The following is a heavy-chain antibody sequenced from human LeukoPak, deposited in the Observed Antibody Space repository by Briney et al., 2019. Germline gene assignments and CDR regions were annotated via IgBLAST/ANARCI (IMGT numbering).Heavy chain of an antibody. V-gene: IGHV3-23*01. CDR3: AKRGIVIRAVIIIGLHKEAYYFDY. D-gene: IGHD3-10*01. CDR2: ISERGGST. Sequence: GGSLRLSCVVSGITLSNYGMSWVRQAPGKGLEWVSGISERGGSTNYAESVKGRFIISRDTSKNTVYLQMNSLRVEDTAVYFCAKRGIVIRAVIIIGLHKEAYYFDYWGQGILATVSS. J-gene: IGHJ4*02. CDR1: GITLSNYG.